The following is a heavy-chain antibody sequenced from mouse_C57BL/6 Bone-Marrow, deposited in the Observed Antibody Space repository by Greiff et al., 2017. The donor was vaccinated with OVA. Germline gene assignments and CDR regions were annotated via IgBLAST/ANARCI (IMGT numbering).Heavy chain of an antibody. Sequence: QVQLQQPGAELVKPGASVKMSCKASGYTFTSYWITWVKQRPGQGLVWIGDIYPGSGSTNYNEKFKSKATLTVDTSSSTAYMQLSSLTSEDSAVYYCARGLRLPSWFAYWGQGTLVTVAA. CDR3: ARGLRLPSWFAY. D-gene: IGHD3-2*02. J-gene: IGHJ3*01. CDR1: GYTFTSYW. V-gene: IGHV1-55*01. CDR2: IYPGSGST.